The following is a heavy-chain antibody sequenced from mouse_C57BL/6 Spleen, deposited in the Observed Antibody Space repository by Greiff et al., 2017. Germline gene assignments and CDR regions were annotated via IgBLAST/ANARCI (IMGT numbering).Heavy chain of an antibody. CDR3: ARGGDGGYWYFDV. J-gene: IGHJ1*03. D-gene: IGHD3-3*01. CDR2: IDPSDSDT. V-gene: IGHV1-52*01. Sequence: QVQLQQPGAELVRPGSSVKLSCKASGYTFTSYWMHWVKQRPIQGLEWIGNIDPSDSDTHYNQKFKDKATLTVDKSSSTAYMQLSSLTSEDSAVYYCARGGDGGYWYFDVWGTGTTVTVSS. CDR1: GYTFTSYW.